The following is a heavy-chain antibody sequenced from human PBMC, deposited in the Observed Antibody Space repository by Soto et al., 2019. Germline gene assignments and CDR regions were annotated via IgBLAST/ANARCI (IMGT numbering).Heavy chain of an antibody. V-gene: IGHV3-48*01. CDR3: VRDYYDSSGYYRFDY. J-gene: IGHJ4*02. CDR1: GFTFSSYN. Sequence: PGGSLRLSCAASGFTFSSYNMNWVRQAPGKGLEWVSYISSSSGHIFYADSVKGRFTISRDNAKNSLYLQMNSLRAEDTAVYYCVRDYYDSSGYYRFDYWGQGTLVTVSS. D-gene: IGHD3-22*01. CDR2: ISSSSGHI.